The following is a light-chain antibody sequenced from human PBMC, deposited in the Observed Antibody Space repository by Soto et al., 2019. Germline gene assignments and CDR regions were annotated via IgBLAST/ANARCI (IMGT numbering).Light chain of an antibody. CDR3: AAWDDSLNGYV. J-gene: IGLJ1*01. Sequence: QTVVIQPPSASGTPGQRVTVSCSGGSSNIGSYTVNWYQQLPGAAPKLLIYSNSQRPSGVPARFSASKSGTSASLAISGLQSEDEDEYYCAAWDDSLNGYVFGPGTKLTVL. CDR1: SSNIGSYT. CDR2: SNS. V-gene: IGLV1-44*01.